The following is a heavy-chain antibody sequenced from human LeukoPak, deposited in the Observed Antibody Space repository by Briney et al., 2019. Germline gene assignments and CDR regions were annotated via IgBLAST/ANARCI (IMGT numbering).Heavy chain of an antibody. CDR3: ARAESLYGGNLAAAFDI. Sequence: GSVKVSCKASGYTFTSDGISWGRQSPGQGLEGMGGMGAYNGNTNYEQKFQGRVTMTTDTSTSTAYMELRSLRSDDTALYYCARAESLYGGNLAAAFDIWGQGTMVTVSS. CDR2: MGAYNGNT. CDR1: GYTFTSDG. D-gene: IGHD4-23*01. J-gene: IGHJ3*02. V-gene: IGHV1-18*01.